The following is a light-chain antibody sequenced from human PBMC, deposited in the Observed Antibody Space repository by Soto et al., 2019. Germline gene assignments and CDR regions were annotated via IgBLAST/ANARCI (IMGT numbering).Light chain of an antibody. Sequence: DIVMTQSPLSLPVTPGEPASISCRSSQSLLHSSGRYYLDWYLQKPGQSPQLLIYLGSHRASGVPDRFSGSGSGTDFTLTIRRVAAEDVEIYYCIQALQTPFTFGGGTRVEIK. J-gene: IGKJ4*01. CDR3: IQALQTPFT. CDR1: QSLLHSSGRYY. V-gene: IGKV2-28*01. CDR2: LGS.